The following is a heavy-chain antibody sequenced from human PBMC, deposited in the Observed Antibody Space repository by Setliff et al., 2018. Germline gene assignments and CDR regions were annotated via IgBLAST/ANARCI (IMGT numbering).Heavy chain of an antibody. Sequence: SVKVSCKASGGTFSSYAISWVRQAPGQGLEWMGGIIPILGIANYAQKLQGRVTMTTDTSTSTAYMELRSLRSDDTAVYYCARAGQQQLVQNYGFDPWGQGTLVTVSS. CDR1: GGTFSSYA. CDR2: IIPILGIA. D-gene: IGHD6-13*01. V-gene: IGHV1-69*10. CDR3: ARAGQQQLVQNYGFDP. J-gene: IGHJ5*02.